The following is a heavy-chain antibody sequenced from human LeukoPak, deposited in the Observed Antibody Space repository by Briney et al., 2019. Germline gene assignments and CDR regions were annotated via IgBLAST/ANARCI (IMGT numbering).Heavy chain of an antibody. V-gene: IGHV3-7*01. CDR3: ATKEPSTSGWSY. J-gene: IGHJ4*02. CDR2: IKEDGSEK. D-gene: IGHD6-19*01. CDR1: GFTFNRDW. Sequence: GGSLRLSCAASGFTFNRDWTAWVRQAPGKGLEWVANIKEDGSEKNYVDSVRGRFTISRDNAVNSVYLQMNDLRAEDTGVYYCATKEPSTSGWSYWGQGTLVTVSS.